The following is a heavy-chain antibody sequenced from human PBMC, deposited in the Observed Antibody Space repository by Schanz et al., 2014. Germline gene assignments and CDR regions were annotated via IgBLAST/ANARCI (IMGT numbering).Heavy chain of an antibody. J-gene: IGHJ3*02. CDR2: IYSGGST. V-gene: IGHV3-66*01. CDR1: GFSISFHW. D-gene: IGHD5-18*01. Sequence: EVQLVESGGGLVQPGGSLRLSCAASGFSISFHWMSWVRQAPGKGPEWVSVIYSGGSTYYADSVKGRFTISRDNSKNTLYLQMNSLRAEDTALYYCASERGYSYGYGAFDIWGQGTMVTVSS. CDR3: ASERGYSYGYGAFDI.